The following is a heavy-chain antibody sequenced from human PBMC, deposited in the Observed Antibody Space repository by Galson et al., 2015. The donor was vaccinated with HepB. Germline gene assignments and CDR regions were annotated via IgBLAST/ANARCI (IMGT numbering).Heavy chain of an antibody. CDR3: ARLDTAMVYYYYGMDV. V-gene: IGHV3-11*01. D-gene: IGHD5-18*01. J-gene: IGHJ6*02. CDR2: ISSSGSTI. CDR1: GFTFSDYY. Sequence: SLRLSCAASGFTFSDYYMSWIRQAPGKGLEWVSYISSSGSTIYYADSVKGRFTISRDNAKNSLYLHMNSLRAEDTAVYYCARLDTAMVYYYYGMDVWGQGTTVTVSS.